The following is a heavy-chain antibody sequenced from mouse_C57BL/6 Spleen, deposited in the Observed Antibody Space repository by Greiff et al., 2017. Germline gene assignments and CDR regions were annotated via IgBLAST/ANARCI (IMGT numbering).Heavy chain of an antibody. V-gene: IGHV14-2*01. CDR1: GFNIKDYY. Sequence: VQLQQSGAELVKPGASVKLSCTASGFNIKDYYMHWVKQRTEQGLEWIGRIDPEDGETTYAPKFQGKATLTEETSSNTAYMQLSSLTSDDPSVYYCSISESLLLYWGEGTLVTVSA. J-gene: IGHJ3*01. D-gene: IGHD2-1*01. CDR3: SISESLLLY. CDR2: IDPEDGET.